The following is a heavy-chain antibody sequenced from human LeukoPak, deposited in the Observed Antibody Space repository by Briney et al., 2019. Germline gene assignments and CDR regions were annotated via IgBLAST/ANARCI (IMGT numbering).Heavy chain of an antibody. J-gene: IGHJ4*02. CDR3: ARDSDTVLDY. V-gene: IGHV4-4*02. CDR2: IYYSGST. CDR1: GGSISSSNW. Sequence: PSETLSLTCAVSGGSISSSNWWSWVRQPPGKGLEWIGSIYYSGSTYYNPSLKSRVTISVDTSKNQFSLKLSSVTAADTAVYYCARDSDTVLDYWGQGTLVTVSS. D-gene: IGHD4-17*01.